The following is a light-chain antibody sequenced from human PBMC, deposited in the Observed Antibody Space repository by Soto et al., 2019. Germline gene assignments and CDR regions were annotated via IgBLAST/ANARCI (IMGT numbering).Light chain of an antibody. Sequence: DIGMTQSPLSLSVTPGQPASISCKSSQSLLYVDGKTYLYWYLQKSGQPPQLLIYEVFNRISGVPARFSGSGSGTDFTLKISRVEAEDVGVYYCMQGIQLPRTFGQGTKVEIK. V-gene: IGKV2D-29*01. CDR1: QSLLYVDGKTY. J-gene: IGKJ1*01. CDR3: MQGIQLPRT. CDR2: EVF.